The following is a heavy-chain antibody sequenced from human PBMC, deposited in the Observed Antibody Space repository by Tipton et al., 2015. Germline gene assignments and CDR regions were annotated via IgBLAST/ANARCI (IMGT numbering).Heavy chain of an antibody. J-gene: IGHJ4*02. CDR1: GDSISGYY. D-gene: IGHD4-23*01. CDR2: ISDTGDT. V-gene: IGHV4-59*01. CDR3: ARARGRHGGLFDS. Sequence: GLVKPSKTLSLNCSVSGDSISGYYWSWIRQPPGEGLEWIAYISDTGDTKYSPSLRSRVTISVDTSKTQFSLKMSSVTASDTAVYYCARARGRHGGLFDSWGQGILVTVSS.